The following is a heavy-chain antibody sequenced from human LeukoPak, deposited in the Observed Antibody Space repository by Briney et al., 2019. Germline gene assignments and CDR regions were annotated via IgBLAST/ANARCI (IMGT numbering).Heavy chain of an antibody. V-gene: IGHV4-61*01. D-gene: IGHD1-26*01. CDR3: ARDRVRGSSNPYFDY. Sequence: SETLSLTCTVSGGSVSSGSYYWSWIRQPPGKGLEWIGYIYYSGSTNYNPSLRSRVTISIDTSKNQFSLKLSSVTAADTAVYYCARDRVRGSSNPYFDYWGQGTLVTVSS. CDR2: IYYSGST. CDR1: GGSVSSGSYY. J-gene: IGHJ4*02.